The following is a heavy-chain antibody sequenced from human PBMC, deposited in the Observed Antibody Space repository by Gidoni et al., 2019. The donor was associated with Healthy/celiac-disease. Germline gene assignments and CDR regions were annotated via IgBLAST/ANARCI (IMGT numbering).Heavy chain of an antibody. Sequence: QVQLVESGGGVVQPGRSLRPSCAASAFTFSSYGMHWVRQAPGKGLEWVAVIWYGGSNNYYADSVKGRFTISRDNSKNTLYLQMNSLRAEDTAVYYCARDSPSSELDYWGQGTLVTVSS. CDR3: ARDSPSSELDY. J-gene: IGHJ4*02. V-gene: IGHV3-33*01. CDR1: AFTFSSYG. CDR2: IWYGGSNN.